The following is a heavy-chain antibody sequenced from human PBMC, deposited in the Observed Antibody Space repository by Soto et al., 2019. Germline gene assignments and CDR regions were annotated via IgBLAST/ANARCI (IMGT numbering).Heavy chain of an antibody. CDR2: ISSSSSTI. CDR1: GFTFSSYS. J-gene: IGHJ6*02. Sequence: GGSLRLSCAASGFTFSSYSMNWVRQAPGKGLEWVSYISSSSSTIYYADSVKGRFTISRDNAKNSLYLQMNSLRDEDTAVYYCARGGLQHNSLFYYYYYGMDVWGQGTTVTVSS. D-gene: IGHD4-4*01. V-gene: IGHV3-48*02. CDR3: ARGGLQHNSLFYYYYYGMDV.